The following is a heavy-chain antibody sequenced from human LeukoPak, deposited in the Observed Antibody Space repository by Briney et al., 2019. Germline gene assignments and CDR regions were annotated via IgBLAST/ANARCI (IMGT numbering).Heavy chain of an antibody. D-gene: IGHD4-17*01. J-gene: IGHJ4*02. Sequence: GRSLRLSCAASGFTFSSYGMHWVRQALGKGLEWVAVISYDGSNKYYADSVKGRFTISRDNSKNTLYLQMNSLRAEDTAVYYCAKDGYYNPYGDYVDYWGQGTLVTVSS. CDR1: GFTFSSYG. CDR3: AKDGYYNPYGDYVDY. V-gene: IGHV3-30*18. CDR2: ISYDGSNK.